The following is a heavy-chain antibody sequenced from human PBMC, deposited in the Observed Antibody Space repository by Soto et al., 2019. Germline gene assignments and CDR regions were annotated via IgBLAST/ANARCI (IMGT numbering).Heavy chain of an antibody. Sequence: EVQLVESGGGLVQPGGSLRLSCAASGFTVSSNYMSWVRQAPGKGLEWVSVIYSGGSTCYADSVKGRFTISRDNSKNTLYLQMNSLRAEDTAVYYCARANRDGYDFWSGFASYYFDYWGQGTLVTVSS. D-gene: IGHD3-3*01. V-gene: IGHV3-66*01. CDR1: GFTVSSNY. CDR3: ARANRDGYDFWSGFASYYFDY. CDR2: IYSGGST. J-gene: IGHJ4*02.